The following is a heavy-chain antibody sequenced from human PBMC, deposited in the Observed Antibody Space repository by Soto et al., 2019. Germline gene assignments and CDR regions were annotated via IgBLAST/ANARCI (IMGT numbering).Heavy chain of an antibody. Sequence: QITLKESGPTLVKPTQTLTLTCTFSGFSLSTSGVGVGWIRQPPGKALEWLALIYWDDDKRYSPSLKSRLPITKDTSKNQVVLTMTNMDPVDTATYYCARTYYYGSGSYYNRINWFDPWGQGTLVTVSS. J-gene: IGHJ5*02. CDR1: GFSLSTSGVG. D-gene: IGHD3-10*01. CDR3: ARTYYYGSGSYYNRINWFDP. V-gene: IGHV2-5*02. CDR2: IYWDDDK.